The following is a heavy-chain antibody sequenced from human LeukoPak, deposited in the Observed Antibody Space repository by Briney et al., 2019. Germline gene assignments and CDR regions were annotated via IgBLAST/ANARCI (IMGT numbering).Heavy chain of an antibody. CDR2: INPNSGGT. D-gene: IGHD3-10*01. V-gene: IGHV1-2*02. CDR3: AREHGSGSYKDY. Sequence: ASVKVSCKASGYTFTGYYMHWVRHAPGQGLEWMGWINPNSGGTNYAQKFQGRVTMTRDTSISTAHMELSRLRSDDTAVYYCAREHGSGSYKDYWGQGTLVTVSS. J-gene: IGHJ4*02. CDR1: GYTFTGYY.